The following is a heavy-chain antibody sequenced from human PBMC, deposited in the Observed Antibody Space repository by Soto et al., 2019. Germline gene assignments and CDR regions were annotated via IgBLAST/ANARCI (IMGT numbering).Heavy chain of an antibody. Sequence: PSETLSLTCAVSGDSISSSEWWSWVRQPPGKGLEWIGEISLSGSTNFNPSLKSRVTISLDKSKNHFSLKLRAVTAADTAVYFCARVGRDKSYYDRSGFFSTLFYFDFWGQGTLVTVSS. CDR2: ISLSGST. J-gene: IGHJ4*02. CDR1: GDSISSSEW. CDR3: ARVGRDKSYYDRSGFFSTLFYFDF. D-gene: IGHD3-22*01. V-gene: IGHV4-4*02.